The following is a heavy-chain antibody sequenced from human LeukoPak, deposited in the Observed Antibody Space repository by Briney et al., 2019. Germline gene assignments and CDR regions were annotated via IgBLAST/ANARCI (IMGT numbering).Heavy chain of an antibody. V-gene: IGHV4-59*01. D-gene: IGHD5-18*01. CDR1: GGSISSYY. J-gene: IGHJ4*02. CDR2: IYYSGST. Sequence: PSETLSLTCTVSGGSISSYYWSCIRQPPGKGLEWIGYIYYSGSTNYNPSLKSRVTISVDTPKNQFSLKLSSVTAADTAVYYCARGYSYGPSGFDYWGQGTLVTVSS. CDR3: ARGYSYGPSGFDY.